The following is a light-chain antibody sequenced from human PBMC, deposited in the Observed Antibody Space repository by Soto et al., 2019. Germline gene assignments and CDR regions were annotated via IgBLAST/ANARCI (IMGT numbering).Light chain of an antibody. CDR3: QQYTNTNNPWM. CDR1: QSISSY. V-gene: IGKV1-39*01. CDR2: AAS. Sequence: DIQMTQSPSSLSASVGDRVTITCRASQSISSYLNWYQQKPGKAPKLLIYAASSLQSGVASRFSGSGSGTEFTLIISGLQPDDSATYYCQQYTNTNNPWMFGQGTKVEI. J-gene: IGKJ1*01.